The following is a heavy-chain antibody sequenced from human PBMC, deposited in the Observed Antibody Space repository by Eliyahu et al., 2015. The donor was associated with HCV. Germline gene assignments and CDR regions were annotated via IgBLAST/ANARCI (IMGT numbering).Heavy chain of an antibody. CDR1: XFTFXXYA. V-gene: IGHV3-23*01. CDR3: AKGLSSGWHLAACGMDI. Sequence: EVQLLESGGDLVQPGGSLRLSCVASXFTFXXYAIRXWVRQAPGKGLELVSSLSGSGRNTYYADSVEGRFTISRDNSKNTLYLQINSLRAEDTAVYYCAKGLSSGWHLAACGMDIWGQGTTVTVSS. D-gene: IGHD6-19*01. J-gene: IGHJ6*02. CDR2: LSGSGRNT.